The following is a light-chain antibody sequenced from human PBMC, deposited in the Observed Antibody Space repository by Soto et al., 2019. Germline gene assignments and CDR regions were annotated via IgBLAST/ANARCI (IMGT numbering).Light chain of an antibody. CDR2: NVS. J-gene: IGLJ1*01. CDR1: SSDVGGYNS. V-gene: IGLV2-14*03. Sequence: ALTQPASVSGSPGQSISISCTGTSSDVGGYNSVSWYQQHPGKAPKLMIYNVSNRPSGVSDRFSGSKSGNTASLTISGLQAGDEADYYCSSYTSSNTYVFGTGTKVTVL. CDR3: SSYTSSNTYV.